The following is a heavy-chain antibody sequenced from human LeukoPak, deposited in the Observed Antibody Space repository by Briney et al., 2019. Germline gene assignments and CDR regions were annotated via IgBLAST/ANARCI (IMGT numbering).Heavy chain of an antibody. CDR3: ARLQWPRLTHYLDY. D-gene: IGHD5-12*01. Sequence: SGTLSLTCAVSGGSISSSNWWSWVRQPPGKGLEWIGEIYHSGSTNYNPSLKSRVTISVDKSKNQFSLKLSSVTAADTAVYYCARLQWPRLTHYLDYWGQGTLVTVSS. CDR2: IYHSGST. J-gene: IGHJ4*02. CDR1: GGSISSSNW. V-gene: IGHV4-4*02.